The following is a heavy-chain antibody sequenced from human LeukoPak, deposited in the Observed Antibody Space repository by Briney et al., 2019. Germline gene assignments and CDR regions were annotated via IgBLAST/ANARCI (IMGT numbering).Heavy chain of an antibody. J-gene: IGHJ4*02. CDR1: GGSFSGYY. V-gene: IGHV4-34*01. CDR2: INHSGST. CDR3: VTNWNDSYALY. D-gene: IGHD1-20*01. Sequence: SETLSLTCAVYGGSFSGYYWSWIRQPPGKGLEWIGEINHSGSTNYNPSLKSRVTISVDTSKNLFSLKLSSVTAADTAVYYCVTNWNDSYALYWGQGTLVTVSS.